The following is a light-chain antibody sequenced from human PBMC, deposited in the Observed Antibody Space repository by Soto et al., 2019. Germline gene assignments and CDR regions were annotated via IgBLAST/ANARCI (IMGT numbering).Light chain of an antibody. CDR3: QQRYNNPRT. CDR2: AAS. Sequence: DIPMTQSPSSLSASVGDSVTITCRASQSISHFLNWYQQKPGKAPKLLIYAASTLESGVPSRFSGSASGTDFTLTISSLLPEDFATYYCQQRYNNPRTFGQGTILEIK. V-gene: IGKV1-39*01. CDR1: QSISHF. J-gene: IGKJ2*01.